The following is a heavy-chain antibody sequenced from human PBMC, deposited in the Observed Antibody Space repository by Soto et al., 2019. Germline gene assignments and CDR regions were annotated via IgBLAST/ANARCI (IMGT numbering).Heavy chain of an antibody. CDR2: IYRTGST. CDR1: GGSFTSNNW. V-gene: IGHV4-4*02. J-gene: IGHJ4*02. D-gene: IGHD1-7*01. Sequence: LSLTCAVSGGSFTSNNWWTWVRQPPGQGLEWIGEIYRTGSTNYNPSLKGRVTISLDKSENQFSLKVTSLTAADTAVYYCASRDPGTSVDYWGQGTLVTVSS. CDR3: ASRDPGTSVDY.